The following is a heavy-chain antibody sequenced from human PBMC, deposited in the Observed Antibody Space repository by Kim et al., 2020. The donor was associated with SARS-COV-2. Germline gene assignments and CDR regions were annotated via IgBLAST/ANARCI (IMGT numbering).Heavy chain of an antibody. CDR2: IYYSGST. Sequence: SETLSLTCTVSGGSISSSSYYWGWIRQPPGKGLEWIGSIYYSGSTYYNPSLKSRVTISVDTSKNQFSLKLSSVTAADTAVYYCARGPPPYYYGSGTRFDPWGQGTLVTVSS. CDR3: ARGPPPYYYGSGTRFDP. CDR1: GGSISSSSYY. D-gene: IGHD3-10*01. J-gene: IGHJ5*02. V-gene: IGHV4-39*07.